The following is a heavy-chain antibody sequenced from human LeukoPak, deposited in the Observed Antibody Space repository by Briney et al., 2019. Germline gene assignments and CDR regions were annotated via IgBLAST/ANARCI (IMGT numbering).Heavy chain of an antibody. CDR3: ARALRSRYYDFWSGYYTGDYYYYYYMDV. D-gene: IGHD3-3*01. CDR1: GGSFSGYY. J-gene: IGHJ6*03. CDR2: INHIGST. V-gene: IGHV4-34*01. Sequence: SETLSLTCAVYGGSFSGYYWSWIRQPPGKGLEWIGEINHIGSTNYNPSLKSRVTISVDTSKNRFSLKLSSVTAADTAVYYCARALRSRYYDFWSGYYTGDYYYYYYMDVWGKGTTVTFSS.